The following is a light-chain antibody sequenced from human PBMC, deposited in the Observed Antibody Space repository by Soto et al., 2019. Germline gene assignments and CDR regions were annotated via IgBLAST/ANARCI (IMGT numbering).Light chain of an antibody. J-gene: IGKJ1*01. V-gene: IGKV3-20*01. CDR3: QQYGSSGT. CDR1: QSVSNNY. Sequence: DIVLTQSPGTLSLSPGERATLSCRASQSVSNNYLAWYQQNPGQAPRLHSYGASNRATGIPDRFSGSGSGTDFTRTISRMEPEEFAVYYCQQYGSSGTFGQGTKVVIK. CDR2: GAS.